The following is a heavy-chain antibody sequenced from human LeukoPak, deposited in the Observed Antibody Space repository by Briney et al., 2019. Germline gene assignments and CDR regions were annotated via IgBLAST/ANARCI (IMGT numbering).Heavy chain of an antibody. CDR3: ARGDGYNDAEYLQH. J-gene: IGHJ1*01. D-gene: IGHD5-24*01. V-gene: IGHV3-33*01. CDR1: GXXFSSXG. Sequence: SGXXFSSXGXXXVRQAPGKGLEGVAVIWYDGSNKYYGDSVKGRFTISRDNSKKTLYLQMNSLRAEDTAVYYCARGDGYNDAEYLQHWGQGTLVTVS. CDR2: IWYDGSNK.